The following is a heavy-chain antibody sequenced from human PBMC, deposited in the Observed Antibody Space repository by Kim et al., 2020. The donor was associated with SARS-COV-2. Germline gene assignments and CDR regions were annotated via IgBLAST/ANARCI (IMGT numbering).Heavy chain of an antibody. CDR2: IYYSGST. V-gene: IGHV4-30-2*01. CDR1: GGSISSGGYS. J-gene: IGHJ2*01. Sequence: SETLSLTCAVSGGSISSGGYSWSWIRQPPGKGLEWIGYIYYSGSTYYNPSLKSRVTISVDRSKNQFSLKLSSVTAADTAVYYCARSSTRASGWYFDLWGRGTLVTGSS. CDR3: ARSSTRASGWYFDL.